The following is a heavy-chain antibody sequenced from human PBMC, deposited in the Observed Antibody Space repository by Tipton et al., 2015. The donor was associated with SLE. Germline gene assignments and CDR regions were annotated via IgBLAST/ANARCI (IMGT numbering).Heavy chain of an antibody. J-gene: IGHJ4*02. CDR1: GVTFSSYS. D-gene: IGHD4-17*01. CDR3: ASDMTTVNY. V-gene: IGHV3-48*01. CDR2: SSSSSSTI. Sequence: GSLRLSRAASGVTFSSYSMNWVRQAPGKGLEWVSYSSSSSSTIYYADSVKGRFTISRDNAKNSLYLQMNSLRAEDTAVYYCASDMTTVNYWGQGTLVTVSS.